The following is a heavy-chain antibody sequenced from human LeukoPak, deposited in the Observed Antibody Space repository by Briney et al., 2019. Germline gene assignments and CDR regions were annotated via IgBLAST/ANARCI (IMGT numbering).Heavy chain of an antibody. CDR1: GFTFSSYS. CDR2: ISSSSSTI. J-gene: IGHJ4*02. V-gene: IGHV3-48*02. Sequence: PGGSLRLSCAASGFTFSSYSMNWVRQAPGKGLEWVSYISSSSSTIYYADSVKGRFIISRDNAKKSLYLHMNSLRDEDTAVYYCAREGGYCSSTNCHLDYWGQGTLVTVSS. D-gene: IGHD2-2*01. CDR3: AREGGYCSSTNCHLDY.